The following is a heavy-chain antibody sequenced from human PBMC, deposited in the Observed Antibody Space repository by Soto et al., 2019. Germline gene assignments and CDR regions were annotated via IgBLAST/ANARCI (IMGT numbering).Heavy chain of an antibody. J-gene: IGHJ4*02. V-gene: IGHV4-34*01. CDR2: INHSGNT. CDR3: ARQGYYDSSGTDYFDY. CDR1: GGSFSGYY. Sequence: SETLSLTCAVYGGSFSGYYWSWIRQPPGKGLEWIGEINHSGNTYYNASLKSRVTISVDTSKNQFSLKLSSVTAADTAVYYCARQGYYDSSGTDYFDYWGQGTLVTVSS. D-gene: IGHD3-22*01.